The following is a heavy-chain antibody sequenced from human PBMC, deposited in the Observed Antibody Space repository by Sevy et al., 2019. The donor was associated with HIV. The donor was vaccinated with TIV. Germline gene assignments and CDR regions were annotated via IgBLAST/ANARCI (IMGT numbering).Heavy chain of an antibody. CDR2: TRNKADGYTK. J-gene: IGHJ4*02. CDR1: GFTFSDHY. CDR3: ATHAGIAAAGRVFDY. V-gene: IGHV3-72*01. D-gene: IGHD6-13*01. Sequence: GGSLRLSCVASGFTFSDHYMEWVRQAPGKGLEWVGRTRNKADGYTKEYAASVKGRFTISRDDSKNSLYVQMNSLKTEDTAVFYCATHAGIAAAGRVFDYWGQGTLVTVSS.